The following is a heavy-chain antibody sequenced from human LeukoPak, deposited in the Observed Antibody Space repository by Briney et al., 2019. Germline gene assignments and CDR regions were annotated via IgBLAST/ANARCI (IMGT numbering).Heavy chain of an antibody. D-gene: IGHD6-6*01. CDR1: GGSISNYY. Sequence: SETLSLTCTVSGGSISNYYWSWTRQPPGKGLEWIAYISYSGSTTYNPSLKSQVTISVDTSKNQFSLSLTSVTAADTAVYYCARHSTGVPGRPNDYWGQGTLVTVSS. V-gene: IGHV4-59*08. CDR3: ARHSTGVPGRPNDY. CDR2: ISYSGST. J-gene: IGHJ4*02.